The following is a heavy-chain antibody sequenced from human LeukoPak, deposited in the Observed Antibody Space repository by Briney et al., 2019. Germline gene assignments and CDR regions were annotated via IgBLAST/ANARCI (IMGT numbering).Heavy chain of an antibody. CDR2: IYYSGST. D-gene: IGHD1-26*01. CDR3: ARAKSWELILDY. V-gene: IGHV4-31*03. J-gene: IGHJ4*02. Sequence: SQTLSLTCTVSGGSISTDGYYWSWIPQHPGKGLEWIGYIYYSGSTYYNPSLKSRVTISVDTSKNQFSLKLSSVTAADTAVYYCARAKSWELILDYWGQGTLVTVSS. CDR1: GGSISTDGYY.